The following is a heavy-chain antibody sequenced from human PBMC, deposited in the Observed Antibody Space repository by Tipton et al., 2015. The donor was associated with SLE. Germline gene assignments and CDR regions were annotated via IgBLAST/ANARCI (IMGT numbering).Heavy chain of an antibody. Sequence: TLSLTCTVSGGSISSYYWSWIRQPPGKGLEWIGYIYYSGSTNYNPSLKSRVTISVDTSKNRFSLKLISVTAADTAVYYCARLQWLVLNWYFDLWGRGTRVTVSS. D-gene: IGHD6-19*01. CDR2: IYYSGST. V-gene: IGHV4-59*01. J-gene: IGHJ2*01. CDR3: ARLQWLVLNWYFDL. CDR1: GGSISSYY.